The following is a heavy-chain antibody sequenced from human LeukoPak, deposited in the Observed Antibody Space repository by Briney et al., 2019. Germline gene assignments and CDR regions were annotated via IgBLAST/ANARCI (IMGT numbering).Heavy chain of an antibody. CDR1: GYSISTDYY. J-gene: IGHJ4*02. D-gene: IGHD2-15*01. CDR2: MYHSGDS. CDR3: ARGGAVVAVYFDY. Sequence: SETLSLTCDVSGYSISTDYYWGWIRQPPGRGLEWVASMYHSGDSYYNPSLKSRVTISVDTSKNQFSLKLDSVTAADTAVYYCARGGAVVAVYFDYWGQGTLVTVSS. V-gene: IGHV4-38-2*01.